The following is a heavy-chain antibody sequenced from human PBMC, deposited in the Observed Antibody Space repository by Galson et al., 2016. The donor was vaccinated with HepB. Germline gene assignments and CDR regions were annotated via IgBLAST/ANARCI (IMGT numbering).Heavy chain of an antibody. CDR1: GFGFSSYA. CDR2: ISFDGTNI. D-gene: IGHD4/OR15-4a*01. Sequence: SLRLSCAASGFGFSSYATHWVRQAPGKGLEWLSVISFDGTNIYQADSVKGRFTISRDNFENTLYLQMNSLTAEDTAVYYCAREGSFMLTFFDYWGQGTLVTVSS. J-gene: IGHJ4*02. CDR3: AREGSFMLTFFDY. V-gene: IGHV3-30*04.